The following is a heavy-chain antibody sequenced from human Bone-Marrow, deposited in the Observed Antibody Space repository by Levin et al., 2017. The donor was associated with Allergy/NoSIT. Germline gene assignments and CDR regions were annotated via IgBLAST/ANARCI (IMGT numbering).Heavy chain of an antibody. CDR3: ARVSDSYCIGISCKTGGWVTYDY. D-gene: IGHD2-15*01. CDR1: GFTFSNHW. Sequence: GGSLRLSCAASGFTFSNHWMHWVRQDPGKGLAWISRINSDGSDISYADSVKGRFTISRDNAKNTLYLQINSLRDEDTAVYYCARVSDSYCIGISCKTGGWVTYDYWGQGTMVTVSS. V-gene: IGHV3-74*01. CDR2: INSDGSDI. J-gene: IGHJ4*02.